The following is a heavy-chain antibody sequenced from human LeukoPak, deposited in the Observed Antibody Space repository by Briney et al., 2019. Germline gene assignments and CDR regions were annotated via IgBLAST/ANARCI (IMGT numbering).Heavy chain of an antibody. V-gene: IGHV3-30*03. D-gene: IGHD3-22*01. CDR1: RFTFNNYG. Sequence: GGSLRLSCAASRFTFNNYGMHWVRQAPGKGLEWVAIISYDGNTKYYADSVKGRFTISRDNSKNTLFLQMNSLRIEDTAVYFCARDDHFYDGGGSRFDVWGRGTLVTVSS. J-gene: IGHJ2*01. CDR3: ARDDHFYDGGGSRFDV. CDR2: ISYDGNTK.